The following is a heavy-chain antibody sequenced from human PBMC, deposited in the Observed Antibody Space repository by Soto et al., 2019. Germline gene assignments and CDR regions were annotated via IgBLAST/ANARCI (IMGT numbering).Heavy chain of an antibody. CDR1: GFTFSNYA. CDR3: AKDLLRYFDWLLNDF. CDR2: ISGSADST. D-gene: IGHD3-9*01. V-gene: IGHV3-23*01. J-gene: IGHJ4*02. Sequence: EVQLLESGGALVQPGESLRLSCAASGFTFSNYAMSWVRQAPGKGLEWVSAISGSADSTCYADSVKGRFTISRDNSKNTLYLQMNSLRAEDTAVYYCAKDLLRYFDWLLNDFWGQGTLVTVSS.